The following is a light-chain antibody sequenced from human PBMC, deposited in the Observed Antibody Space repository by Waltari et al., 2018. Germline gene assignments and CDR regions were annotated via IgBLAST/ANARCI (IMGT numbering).Light chain of an antibody. CDR1: QSLLHSNGNTY. CDR2: GGS. Sequence: DIVMTQTPLSLPITPGEPASISCRSSQSLLHSNGNTYLHWYLQKPGQSPQLLIYGGSNRASGVPDRFSGRGSGIDFTLKINKVEAEDVGVYYCIQTIAFPLTFGGGTKVEIK. CDR3: IQTIAFPLT. J-gene: IGKJ4*01. V-gene: IGKV2-40*01.